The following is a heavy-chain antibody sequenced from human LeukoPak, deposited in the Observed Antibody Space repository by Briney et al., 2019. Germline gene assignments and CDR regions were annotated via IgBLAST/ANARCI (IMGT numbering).Heavy chain of an antibody. CDR2: ISSSGSTI. V-gene: IGHV3-11*04. D-gene: IGHD1-26*01. CDR3: AREIPSGSYAPDY. J-gene: IGHJ4*02. CDR1: GFTFSDYY. Sequence: GGSLRLSCAASGFTFSDYYMSWIRQAPGKGLEWVSYISSSGSTIYYADSVKGRFTISRDNAKNSLYLQMSSLRPEDTAMYYCAREIPSGSYAPDYWGQGTLVTVSS.